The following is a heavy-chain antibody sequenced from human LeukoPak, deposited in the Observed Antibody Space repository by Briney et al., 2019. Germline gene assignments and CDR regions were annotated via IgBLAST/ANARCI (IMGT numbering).Heavy chain of an antibody. D-gene: IGHD1-26*01. J-gene: IGHJ4*02. CDR1: GFPFSSYG. CDR2: LRKDATYS. CDR3: AKRLFTWELLD. V-gene: IGHV3-30*02. Sequence: QAGGSLRLSCAASGFPFSSYGMYWVRQTPDKGLQWVAYLRKDATYSNYADSVRGRFTISRDNSKNTLYLQMNSLRVEDTAVYYCAKRLFTWELLDWGQGTLVTVSS.